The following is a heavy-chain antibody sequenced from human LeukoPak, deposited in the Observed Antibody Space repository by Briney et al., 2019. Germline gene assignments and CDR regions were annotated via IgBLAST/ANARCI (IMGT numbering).Heavy chain of an antibody. CDR2: IYYSWSN. Sequence: SETLSLTCTVSGVSISSSSYYWGWIRQPPGKGLEWIGRIYYSWSNYYHPYLKSRVTISVDTSKTQFSLKLSSVTAADTAVYYCARRYYYDSSGYYHYYFDYWGQGTLVTVSS. J-gene: IGHJ4*02. CDR3: ARRYYYDSSGYYHYYFDY. D-gene: IGHD3-22*01. V-gene: IGHV4-39*07. CDR1: GVSISSSSYY.